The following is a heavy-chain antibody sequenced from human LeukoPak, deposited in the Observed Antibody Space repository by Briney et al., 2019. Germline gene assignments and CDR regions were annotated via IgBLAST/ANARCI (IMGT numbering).Heavy chain of an antibody. CDR1: GFTFDDYG. J-gene: IGHJ4*02. D-gene: IGHD3-22*01. CDR3: AKDIGSDDSSGYYYSLLDY. V-gene: IGHV3-20*04. CDR2: INWNGGST. Sequence: GGSLRLSXAASGFTFDDYGMSWVRQAPGKGLEWVTGINWNGGSTGYADSVKGRFTISRDNSKNTLYLQMNSLRAEDTAVYYCAKDIGSDDSSGYYYSLLDYWGQGTLVTVSS.